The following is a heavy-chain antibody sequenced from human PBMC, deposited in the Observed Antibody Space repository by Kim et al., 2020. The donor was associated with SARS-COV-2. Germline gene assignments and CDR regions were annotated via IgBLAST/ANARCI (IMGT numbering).Heavy chain of an antibody. V-gene: IGHV3-23*01. D-gene: IGHD3-10*01. Sequence: GGSLRLSCAASGFTFSSYAMSWVRQAPGKGLEWVSAISGSGGSTYYADSVKGRFTISRDNSKNTLYLQMNSLRAEDTAVYYCAKPASEEYYGSGSYYNPHTYYYYGMDVWGQGTTVTVSS. CDR1: GFTFSSYA. J-gene: IGHJ6*02. CDR2: ISGSGGST. CDR3: AKPASEEYYGSGSYYNPHTYYYYGMDV.